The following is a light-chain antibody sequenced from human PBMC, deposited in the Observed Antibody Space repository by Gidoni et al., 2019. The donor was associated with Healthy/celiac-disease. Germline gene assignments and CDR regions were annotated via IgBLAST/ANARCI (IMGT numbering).Light chain of an antibody. J-gene: IGKJ5*01. V-gene: IGKV3-11*01. CDR3: QQRSNWPRIT. CDR1: QSISSY. CDR2: DAS. Sequence: VLTQSPATLSWSLGERATLSCRASQSISSYLAWYQQQPGQAPRLLIYDASNRDTGSPARCSGSGYGTDLTLTISSREQEDVAVYYCQQRSNWPRITFGQGTRLEIK.